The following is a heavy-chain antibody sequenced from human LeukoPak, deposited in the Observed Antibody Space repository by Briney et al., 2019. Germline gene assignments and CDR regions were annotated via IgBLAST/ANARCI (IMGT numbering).Heavy chain of an antibody. V-gene: IGHV3-21*01. CDR3: ARTRGYSDAFDI. D-gene: IGHD5-18*01. CDR1: AFTFSSYS. J-gene: IGHJ3*02. Sequence: GGSLRLSCAASAFTFSSYSMNWVRQAPGKGLEWVSSISSSSSYIYYADSVKGRFTISRDNAKNSLYLQMNSLRAEDTAVYYCARTRGYSDAFDIWGQGTMVTVSS. CDR2: ISSSSSYI.